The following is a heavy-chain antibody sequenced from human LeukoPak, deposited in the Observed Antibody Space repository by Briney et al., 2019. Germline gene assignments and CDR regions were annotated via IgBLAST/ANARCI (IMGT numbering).Heavy chain of an antibody. CDR2: ISSSSSYI. V-gene: IGHV3-21*01. J-gene: IGHJ6*02. CDR3: ARVTVDSSSWYYAYYYYYGMDV. D-gene: IGHD6-13*01. Sequence: NPGGSLRLSCAASGFTFSSYSMNWVRQAPGKGLEWVSSISSSSSYIYYADSVKGRFTISRDNAKNSLYLQMNSLRAEDTAVYYCARVTVDSSSWYYAYYYYYGMDVWGQGTTVTVAS. CDR1: GFTFSSYS.